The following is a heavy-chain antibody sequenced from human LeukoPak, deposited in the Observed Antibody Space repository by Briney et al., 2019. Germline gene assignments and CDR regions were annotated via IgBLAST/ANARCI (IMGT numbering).Heavy chain of an antibody. CDR2: ISAYNGNT. D-gene: IGHD3-22*01. Sequence: ASVKVSCKASGYTFTSYGISWVRQAPGQGLEWMGWISAYNGNTNYAQKLQGRVTMTTDTSTSTAYMELRSLRSDDTAVYYCARRPYYYDSSGYYYVVDYWGQGTLVTVSS. J-gene: IGHJ4*02. CDR1: GYTFTSYG. CDR3: ARRPYYYDSSGYYYVVDY. V-gene: IGHV1-18*01.